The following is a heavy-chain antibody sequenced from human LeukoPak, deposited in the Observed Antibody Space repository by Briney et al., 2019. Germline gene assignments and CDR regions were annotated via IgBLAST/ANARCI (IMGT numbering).Heavy chain of an antibody. V-gene: IGHV3-74*01. J-gene: IGHJ4*02. CDR2: INSDVSST. CDR1: GFTFSSYW. D-gene: IGHD3-10*01. CDR3: ARAKYYYGSGSYYFDY. Sequence: GGSLRLSCAASGFTFSSYWMHWVRQAPGKGLVWVSRINSDVSSTSYADSVKGRFTISRDNAKNTLYLQMSSLGAEDTAVYYCARAKYYYGSGSYYFDYWGQGTLVTVSS.